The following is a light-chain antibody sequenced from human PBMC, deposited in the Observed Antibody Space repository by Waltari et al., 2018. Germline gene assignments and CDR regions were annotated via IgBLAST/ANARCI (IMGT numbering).Light chain of an antibody. J-gene: IGLJ3*02. V-gene: IGLV8-61*01. CDR2: STN. CDR3: ALYVGSAMWV. CDR1: SGSVPPNNY. Sequence: QTVVTQAPSFSVSPGGTVTLTCGLTSGSVPPNNYPTWYQQTPVQPPRTLIYSTNPRSSGVPDRFSGSILGSKAALTITGAQADDESDYYCALYVGSAMWVFGGGTKLTVL.